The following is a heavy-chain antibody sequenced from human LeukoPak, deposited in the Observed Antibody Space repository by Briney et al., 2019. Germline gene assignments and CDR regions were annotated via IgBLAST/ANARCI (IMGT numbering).Heavy chain of an antibody. J-gene: IGHJ3*02. V-gene: IGHV3-23*01. CDR2: ISGSGGST. CDR1: GFTFSSYA. Sequence: GGSLRLSCAASGFTFSSYAMSWVRQAPGKGLEWVSAISGSGGSTYYADSVKGRFTISRDNAKNSLYLQMNSLRAEDTAVYYCASGLGSGYYWPYDAFDIWGQGTMVTVSS. CDR3: ASGLGSGYYWPYDAFDI. D-gene: IGHD3-22*01.